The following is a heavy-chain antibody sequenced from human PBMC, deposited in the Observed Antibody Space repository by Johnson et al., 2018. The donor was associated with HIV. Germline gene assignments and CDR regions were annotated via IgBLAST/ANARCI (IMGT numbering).Heavy chain of an antibody. Sequence: VQLVESGGGVVQPGRSLRLSCAASGFTFSSYAMHWVRQAPGKGLVWVAVISYDGSNKYYADSVKGRFTISRDTSKHTLYLQMNSLIAEDTAVYYCAWDYYDSSGAFDIWGQGTMVTVSS. V-gene: IGHV3-30-3*01. J-gene: IGHJ3*02. CDR2: ISYDGSNK. D-gene: IGHD3-22*01. CDR3: AWDYYDSSGAFDI. CDR1: GFTFSSYA.